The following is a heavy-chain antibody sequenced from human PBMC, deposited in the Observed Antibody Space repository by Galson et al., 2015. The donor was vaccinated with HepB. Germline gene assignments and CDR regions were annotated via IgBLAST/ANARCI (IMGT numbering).Heavy chain of an antibody. CDR3: VERAVAGPLSWFDP. CDR1: GGSFSGYY. V-gene: IGHV4-34*01. J-gene: IGHJ5*02. Sequence: ETLSLTCAVYGGSFSGYYWSWIRQPPGKGLEWIGETNHSGSTNYNPSLKSRVTILVDTSQNQFSLKLRSVTAADTAVYYCVERAVAGPLSWFDPWSQGTLVTCSS. CDR2: TNHSGST. D-gene: IGHD6-19*01.